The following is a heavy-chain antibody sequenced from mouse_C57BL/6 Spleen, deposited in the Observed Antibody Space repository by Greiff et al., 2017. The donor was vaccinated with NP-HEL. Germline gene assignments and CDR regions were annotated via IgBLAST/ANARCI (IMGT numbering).Heavy chain of an antibody. J-gene: IGHJ2*01. V-gene: IGHV1-19*01. Sequence: DVKLQESGPVLVKPGASVKMSCKASGYTFTDYYMNWVKQSHGKSLEWIGVINPYNGGTSYNQKFKGKATLTVDKSSSTAYMELNSLTSEDSAVYYCARLYYGNYDYFDYWGQGTTLTVSS. CDR3: ARLYYGNYDYFDY. D-gene: IGHD2-1*01. CDR1: GYTFTDYY. CDR2: INPYNGGT.